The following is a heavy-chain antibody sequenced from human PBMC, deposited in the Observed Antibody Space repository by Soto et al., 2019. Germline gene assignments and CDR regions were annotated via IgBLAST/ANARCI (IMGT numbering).Heavy chain of an antibody. J-gene: IGHJ4*02. D-gene: IGHD6-19*01. V-gene: IGHV2-5*02. Sequence: QITLKESGPTLVKPARTLTLTCTFSGFSLSSTRMAVGWIRQPPGKALEWLALIYWDDDKRYSPFLKSRLTIPKDTSKNQVVLTMSNMDPVDTARYYCAHIVVAGLGYYFDYWGQGTLVTVSS. CDR1: GFSLSSTRMA. CDR2: IYWDDDK. CDR3: AHIVVAGLGYYFDY.